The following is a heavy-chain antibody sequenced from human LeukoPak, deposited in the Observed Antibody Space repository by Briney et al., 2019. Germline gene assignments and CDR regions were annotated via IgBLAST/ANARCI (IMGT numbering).Heavy chain of an antibody. Sequence: SQTLSLTSTVSGGSTSNGSYYWSWIRQHPGNCLEWIGYIYDSGTTYYSPALQSRVTISVDTSDNKFSLNLRSLTAADTAVYYCARGGDRRGFDFWGQGTLVTVSS. CDR1: GGSTSNGSYY. J-gene: IGHJ4*02. CDR3: ARGGDRRGFDF. CDR2: IYDSGTT. V-gene: IGHV4-31*02. D-gene: IGHD1-14*01.